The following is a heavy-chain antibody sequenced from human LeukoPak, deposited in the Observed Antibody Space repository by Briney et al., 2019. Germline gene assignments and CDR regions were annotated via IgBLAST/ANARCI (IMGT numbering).Heavy chain of an antibody. CDR1: GGSISSGSYY. V-gene: IGHV4-61*02. Sequence: SQTLSLTCTVSGGSISSGSYYWSWIRQPAGKGLEWIERIYTSGSTNYNPSLKSRVTISVDTSKNQFSLKLSSVTAADTAVYYCASRYFDWSMDVWGQGTTVTVSS. CDR3: ASRYFDWSMDV. D-gene: IGHD3-9*01. J-gene: IGHJ6*02. CDR2: IYTSGST.